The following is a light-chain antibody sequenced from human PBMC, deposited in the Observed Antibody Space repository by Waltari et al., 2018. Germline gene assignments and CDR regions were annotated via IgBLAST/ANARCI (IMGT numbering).Light chain of an antibody. V-gene: IGKV4-1*01. Sequence: DIVMTQSPDSLTVSLGERATIHCKSSQSVLYSSDNKNYLTWYQQKRGQPPKLLIYWASTRESWVPVRFSGRGSGTDFTLTSSSLQAEDVAVYYCQQYDTTPRTFGQGTKVEIK. CDR3: QQYDTTPRT. CDR1: QSVLYSSDNKNY. CDR2: WAS. J-gene: IGKJ1*01.